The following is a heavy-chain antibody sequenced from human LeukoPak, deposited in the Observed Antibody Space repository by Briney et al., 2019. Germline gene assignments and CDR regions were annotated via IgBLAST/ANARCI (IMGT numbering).Heavy chain of an antibody. CDR1: GGPISTYY. D-gene: IGHD3-10*01. CDR3: ARVLVSWGVRGAPYYFDY. J-gene: IGHJ4*02. Sequence: PSETLSLTCTVSGGPISTYYWSWIRQSPGKGLEWIGYIYYSGSSSYNPSLESRVTMSVDTSKNQFSLKLRSVTAADTAVYYCARVLVSWGVRGAPYYFDYWGQGTPVTVSS. CDR2: IYYSGSS. V-gene: IGHV4-59*01.